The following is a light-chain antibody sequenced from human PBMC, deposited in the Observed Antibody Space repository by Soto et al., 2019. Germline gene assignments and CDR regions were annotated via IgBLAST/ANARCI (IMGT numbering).Light chain of an antibody. CDR3: SSYTTSNTRQIV. Sequence: HSALNQPASVSGSPGQSITISCPGTSSDVGGYNYVSWYQQHPGKAPKFMIYDVSNRPSGVSNRFSGSKSGDTASPTISGLQAEDEADYYCSSYTTSNTRQIVFGTGTKVTVL. J-gene: IGLJ1*01. V-gene: IGLV2-14*01. CDR2: DVS. CDR1: SSDVGGYNY.